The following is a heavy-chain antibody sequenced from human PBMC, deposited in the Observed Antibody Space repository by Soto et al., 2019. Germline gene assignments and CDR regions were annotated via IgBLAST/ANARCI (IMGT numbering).Heavy chain of an antibody. CDR2: IIYDGSTK. Sequence: QVQLVEYGGGVVQPGRSLRLSCAASGFTFSSYGMHWVRQAPGKGLEWVAVIIYDGSTKYYADSVKGRFTISRDNSKSTLYLQMNSLRAEDTAVYYCAKDRMGAGVRGYFDYWGQGTPVTVSS. CDR3: AKDRMGAGVRGYFDY. J-gene: IGHJ4*02. CDR1: GFTFSSYG. V-gene: IGHV3-30*18. D-gene: IGHD3-10*01.